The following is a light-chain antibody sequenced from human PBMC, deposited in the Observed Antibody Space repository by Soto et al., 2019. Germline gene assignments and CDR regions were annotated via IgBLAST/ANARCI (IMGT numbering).Light chain of an antibody. J-gene: IGKJ2*02. V-gene: IGKV1-5*03. CDR3: QQYNSFSPCT. Sequence: DIQMTQSPSTLSASVGDRVTLTCRASQSVSDWLAWYQQKPGKAPKVLIYKPSNLESGVPSRFSGSGSGTEFTLTISSLQPDDSATNCCQQYNSFSPCTFGQGTKLEIK. CDR2: KPS. CDR1: QSVSDW.